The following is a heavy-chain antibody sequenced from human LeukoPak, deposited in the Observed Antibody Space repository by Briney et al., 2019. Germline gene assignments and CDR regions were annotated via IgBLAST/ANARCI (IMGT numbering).Heavy chain of an antibody. CDR3: ATDYYDSSGYYTGSY. J-gene: IGHJ4*02. V-gene: IGHV3-48*01. Sequence: GGSLRLSCAASGFTFSSYGMHWVRQAPGKGLEWLSYISRDSTTIYYADSVKGRFTISRDNAKNSLYLQMNSLRAEDTAVYHCATDYYDSSGYYTGSYWGQGTLVTVSS. CDR1: GFTFSSYG. CDR2: ISRDSTTI. D-gene: IGHD3-22*01.